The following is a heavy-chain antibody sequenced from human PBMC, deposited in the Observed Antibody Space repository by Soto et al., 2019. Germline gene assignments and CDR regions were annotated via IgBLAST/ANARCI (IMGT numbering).Heavy chain of an antibody. J-gene: IGHJ4*02. CDR3: AKGQLLWFGDIFDY. CDR2: ISGGGGST. D-gene: IGHD3-10*01. Sequence: GGSLRLSCAASGFTFSSYAMSWVRQAPGKGLEWVSSISGGGGSTYYADSVKGRFTISRDNSKNTLSLQMNSLRAEDTAVYYCAKGQLLWFGDIFDYWGQGTLVTVSS. V-gene: IGHV3-23*01. CDR1: GFTFSSYA.